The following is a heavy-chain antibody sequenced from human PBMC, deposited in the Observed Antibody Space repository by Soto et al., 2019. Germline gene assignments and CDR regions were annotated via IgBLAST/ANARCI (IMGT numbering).Heavy chain of an antibody. CDR2: IIPIFGTA. Sequence: SVKVSCKASGGTFSSYAISWVRQAPGQGLEWMGGIIPIFGTANYAQKFQGRVTITADESTSTAYMELSSLRSEDTAVYYCARALHYYDSSGYYSLHAFDIWGQGTMVTVPS. D-gene: IGHD3-22*01. V-gene: IGHV1-69*13. CDR3: ARALHYYDSSGYYSLHAFDI. CDR1: GGTFSSYA. J-gene: IGHJ3*02.